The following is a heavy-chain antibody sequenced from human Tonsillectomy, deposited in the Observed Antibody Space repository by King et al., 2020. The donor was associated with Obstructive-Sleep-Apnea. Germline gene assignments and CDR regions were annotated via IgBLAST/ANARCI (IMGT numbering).Heavy chain of an antibody. CDR2: ISSSSSDI. Sequence: VQLVESGGGLVTPGESLRLSCAASGFTFSSYTMNWVRQAPGKGLEWVSSISSSSSDIYYADSMKGRFTISRDNAKNSLYLQMNSLRAEDTAVYYCARGSFGEFSYIDFWGQGTLVTVSS. J-gene: IGHJ4*02. D-gene: IGHD3-10*01. V-gene: IGHV3-21*01. CDR1: GFTFSSYT. CDR3: ARGSFGEFSYIDF.